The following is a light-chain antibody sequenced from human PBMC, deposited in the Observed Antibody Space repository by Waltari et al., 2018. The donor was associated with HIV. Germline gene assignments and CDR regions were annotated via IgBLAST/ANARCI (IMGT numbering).Light chain of an antibody. J-gene: IGLJ2*01. Sequence: SALTQPPSASRYPGQSVTIPCTGRSLTLSINNSVHCYHQRTVKAPNVIISEVSKRSSGVPNLFSGSTSGTTASLSVSGLQAYDEAEYFCSFYGGSNILVFGGGTKLPVL. V-gene: IGLV2-8*01. CDR3: SFYGGSNILV. CDR1: SLTLSINNS. CDR2: EVS.